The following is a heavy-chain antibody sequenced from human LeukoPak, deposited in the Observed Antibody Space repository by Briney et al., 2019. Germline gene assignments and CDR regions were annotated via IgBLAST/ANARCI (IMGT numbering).Heavy chain of an antibody. V-gene: IGHV3-7*01. CDR2: IKQDESKR. CDR1: GFTFSNYW. Sequence: QPGGPLRLSCVASGFTFSNYWMSWVRPAPGKGLEGVANIKQDESKRYYVDSVNGRFTISRDNAKNSLYLQINSLRAEDTAVYYCAREASLYCSGNDCYWAFDRWGQGTLVTVSS. CDR3: AREASLYCSGNDCYWAFDR. D-gene: IGHD2-2*01. J-gene: IGHJ5*02.